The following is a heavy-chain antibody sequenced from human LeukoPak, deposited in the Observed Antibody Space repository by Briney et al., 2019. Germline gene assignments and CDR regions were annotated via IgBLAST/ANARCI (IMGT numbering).Heavy chain of an antibody. CDR2: INTNTGNP. J-gene: IGHJ6*03. Sequence: ASVKVSCKASGYTFTSYAMNWVRQAPGQGLEWMGWINTNTGNPTYAQGFTGRFVFSLDTSVSTAYLQISSLKAEDTAVYYCARRAPYYYDSSGYSNCYYYMDVWGKGTTVTVSS. CDR1: GYTFTSYA. V-gene: IGHV7-4-1*02. CDR3: ARRAPYYYDSSGYSNCYYYMDV. D-gene: IGHD3-22*01.